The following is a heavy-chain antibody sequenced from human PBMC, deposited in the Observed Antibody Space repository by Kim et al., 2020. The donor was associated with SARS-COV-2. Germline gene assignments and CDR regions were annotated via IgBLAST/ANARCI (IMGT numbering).Heavy chain of an antibody. Sequence: SETLSLTCTVSGGSISSYYWSWIRQPPGKGLEWIGYIYYSGSTNYNPSLKSRVTISVDTSKNQFSLKLSSVTAADTAVYYCARSEFHGMDVWGQGTTVTVSS. CDR1: GGSISSYY. J-gene: IGHJ6*02. V-gene: IGHV4-59*13. D-gene: IGHD3-10*01. CDR2: IYYSGST. CDR3: ARSEFHGMDV.